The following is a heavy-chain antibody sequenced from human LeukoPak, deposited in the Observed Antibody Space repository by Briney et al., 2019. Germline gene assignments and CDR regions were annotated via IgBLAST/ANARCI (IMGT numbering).Heavy chain of an antibody. Sequence: GGSLRLSCAASGFNFGTYAMNWVRQAPGKGLEWVSSISGSAGSTYYADSVKGRFTISRDNSKNTLSLQMNSLRADDTAVYYCARDGEPRYWGSGYYYGMDVWGQGTMVTVSS. CDR3: ARDGEPRYWGSGYYYGMDV. J-gene: IGHJ6*02. CDR1: GFNFGTYA. D-gene: IGHD7-27*01. CDR2: ISGSAGST. V-gene: IGHV3-23*01.